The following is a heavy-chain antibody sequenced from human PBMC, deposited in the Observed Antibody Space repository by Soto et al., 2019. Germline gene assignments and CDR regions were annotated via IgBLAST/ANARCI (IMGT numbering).Heavy chain of an antibody. J-gene: IGHJ3*02. Sequence: GASVKLSCKASGFTFTSSAVQWVRQARGQRLEWIGWIVVGSGNTNYAQKFQERVTITRDMSTSTAYMELSSLRSEDTAVYYCAAEVGYGDGAFDIWGQGTMVTVSS. D-gene: IGHD4-17*01. V-gene: IGHV1-58*01. CDR1: GFTFTSSA. CDR3: AAEVGYGDGAFDI. CDR2: IVVGSGNT.